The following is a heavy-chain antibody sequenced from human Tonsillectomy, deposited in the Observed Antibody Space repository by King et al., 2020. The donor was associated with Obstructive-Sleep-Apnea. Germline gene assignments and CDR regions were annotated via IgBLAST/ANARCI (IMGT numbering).Heavy chain of an antibody. V-gene: IGHV3-23*04. J-gene: IGHJ2*01. D-gene: IGHD3-16*01. Sequence: VQLVESGGGVVQPGKSLRLSCAVSGFTFSTYAMSWVRQLPGTGLEWVSSISGSGDTTDYADSVKGRFTISRDNYDDTLHLQMDSLRAEDTAVYYWAKVGGNVNTWYSWYFDVWGRGTQVTVSS. CDR1: GFTFSTYA. CDR3: AKVGGNVNTWYSWYFDV. CDR2: ISGSGDTT.